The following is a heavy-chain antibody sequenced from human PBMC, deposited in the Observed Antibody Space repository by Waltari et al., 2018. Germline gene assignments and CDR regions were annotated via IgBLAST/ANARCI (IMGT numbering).Heavy chain of an antibody. CDR3: ARQTANWGYWFDP. D-gene: IGHD7-27*01. J-gene: IGHJ5*02. Sequence: QVQLQESGPGLVKPSETLSLTCAVSGYSISSGYYWGWIRQPPGKGLEWIGRIYHSGGTYYNPSLKSRVTISVDASKNQFALKLSSVTAADTAVYYCARQTANWGYWFDPWGQGTLVTVSS. CDR2: IYHSGGT. V-gene: IGHV4-38-2*01. CDR1: GYSISSGYY.